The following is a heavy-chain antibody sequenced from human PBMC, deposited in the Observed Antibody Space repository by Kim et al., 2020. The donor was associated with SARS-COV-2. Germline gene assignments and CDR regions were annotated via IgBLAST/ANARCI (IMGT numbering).Heavy chain of an antibody. J-gene: IGHJ3*02. CDR3: ARGTYYDILTGYPAFDI. D-gene: IGHD3-9*01. V-gene: IGHV4-39*01. CDR2: IYYSGST. Sequence: SETLSLTCTVSGGSISSSSYYWGWIRQPPGKGLEWIGCIYYSGSTYYNPSLKSRVTISVDMSKNQFSLKLSSVTAADTAVYYCARGTYYDILTGYPAFDIWGQGTMVTASS. CDR1: GGSISSSSYY.